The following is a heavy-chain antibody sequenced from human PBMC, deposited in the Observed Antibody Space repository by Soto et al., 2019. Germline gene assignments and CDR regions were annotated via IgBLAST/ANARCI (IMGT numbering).Heavy chain of an antibody. CDR2: ISYDGSNK. CDR1: GFTFSSYG. D-gene: IGHD1-26*01. V-gene: IGHV3-30*18. J-gene: IGHJ4*02. Sequence: PRGSLRLSCAASGFTFSSYGMHWVRQAPGKGLEWVAVISYDGSNKYYADSVKGRFTISRDNSKNTLYLQMNSLRAEDTAVYYCAKDGGSYFDYWGQGTLVTVSS. CDR3: AKDGGSYFDY.